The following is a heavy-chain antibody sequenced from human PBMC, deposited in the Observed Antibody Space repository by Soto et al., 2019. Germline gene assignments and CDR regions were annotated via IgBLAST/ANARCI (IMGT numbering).Heavy chain of an antibody. CDR2: ISGSSGST. CDR3: ARAGAHTGSFSVDWCDP. J-gene: IGHJ5*02. Sequence: GGSLRLSCAASRLTFSNSAMSWVRQAPGKGLEWVSIISGSSGSTYYTDSVKGRFTISRDNSKNTLYLQMNSLTVDDTAVYYCARAGAHTGSFSVDWCDPWGQGARGTVAS. V-gene: IGHV3-23*01. CDR1: RLTFSNSA. D-gene: IGHD1-26*01.